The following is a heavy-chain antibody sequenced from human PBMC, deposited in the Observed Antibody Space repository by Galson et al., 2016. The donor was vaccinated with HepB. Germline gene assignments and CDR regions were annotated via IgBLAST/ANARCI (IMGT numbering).Heavy chain of an antibody. CDR1: GFAFSSHW. D-gene: IGHD4-23*01. Sequence: SLRLSCAASGFAFSSHWMHWVRQVPGKGLVWVSRINSDGTISNYADSVKGRFTISRDNAKNTLYLQMNSLRVEDTAVYYCGRDHSVVLTTAYNWFDPWGQGTLVTVSS. CDR2: INSDGTIS. V-gene: IGHV3-74*01. J-gene: IGHJ5*02. CDR3: GRDHSVVLTTAYNWFDP.